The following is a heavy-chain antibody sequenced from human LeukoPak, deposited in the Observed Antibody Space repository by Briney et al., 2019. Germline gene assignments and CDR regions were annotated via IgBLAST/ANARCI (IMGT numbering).Heavy chain of an antibody. CDR2: ISGSGGST. CDR3: APSGSYPFLDY. D-gene: IGHD1-26*01. J-gene: IGHJ4*02. Sequence: GRSLRLSCAASGFTFSSYAMSWVRQAPGKGLEWVSAISGSGGSTYYADSVKGRFTISRDNSKNTLYLQMNSLRAEDTAVYYCAPSGSYPFLDYWGQGTLVTVSS. V-gene: IGHV3-23*01. CDR1: GFTFSSYA.